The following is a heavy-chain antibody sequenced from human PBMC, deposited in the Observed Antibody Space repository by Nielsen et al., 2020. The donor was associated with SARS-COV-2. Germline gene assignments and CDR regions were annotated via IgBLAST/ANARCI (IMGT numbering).Heavy chain of an antibody. J-gene: IGHJ3*02. Sequence: SETLSLTCAVSGGSISSGGYSWSWIRQPPGKGLEWIGYIYHSGRTYYNPSLKSRVTISVDRSKNQSSLKLSSVTAADTAVYYCAREGRITFGGADDAFDIWGQGTMVTVSS. V-gene: IGHV4-30-2*01. CDR2: IYHSGRT. CDR1: GGSISSGGYS. CDR3: AREGRITFGGADDAFDI. D-gene: IGHD3-16*01.